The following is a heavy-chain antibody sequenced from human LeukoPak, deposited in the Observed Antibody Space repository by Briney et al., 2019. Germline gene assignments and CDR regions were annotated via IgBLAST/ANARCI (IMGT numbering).Heavy chain of an antibody. CDR3: AKDNYSIPE. V-gene: IGHV3-74*01. D-gene: IGHD5-24*01. CDR2: IHSDGGTT. Sequence: GGSLRLSCAASGFTFSDYWIHWVRQAPGKGLVWVSLIHSDGGTTNYADSVKGRFTISRDNAKNTVYLQMNSLRVEDTAVYYCAKDNYSIPEWGQGTLVTVSS. CDR1: GFTFSDYW. J-gene: IGHJ4*02.